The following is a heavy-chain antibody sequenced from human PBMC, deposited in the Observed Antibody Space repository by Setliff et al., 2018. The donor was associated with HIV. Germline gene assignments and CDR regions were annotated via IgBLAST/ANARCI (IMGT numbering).Heavy chain of an antibody. V-gene: IGHV4-38-2*02. J-gene: IGHJ4*02. D-gene: IGHD6-19*01. CDR3: GRQAWDHQSSGDFVDY. CDR2: IYQTGST. CDR1: GYSISSGYY. Sequence: KPSETLSLTCSVSGYSISSGYYWGWIRQPPGKGLEWIGSIYQTGSTNYNPSLKSRVTVSLDMSNNQFSLKVTSMTAADTAVYYCGRQAWDHQSSGDFVDYWGQGTLVTVSS.